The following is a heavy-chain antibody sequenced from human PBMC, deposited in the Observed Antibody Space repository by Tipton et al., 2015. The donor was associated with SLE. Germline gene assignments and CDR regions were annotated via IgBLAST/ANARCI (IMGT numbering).Heavy chain of an antibody. CDR2: IYTGGNT. Sequence: LRLSCTASGGSISRYYWGWFRQPPGKGLEWIGRIYTGGNTKYNPSLESRVTLSVDASKDQFSLRLTSVTAADTAVYYCVVCSPSSCSYFDYWGQGRLVTVSS. CDR1: GGSISRYY. J-gene: IGHJ4*02. CDR3: VVCSPSSCSYFDY. D-gene: IGHD2-2*01. V-gene: IGHV4-4*07.